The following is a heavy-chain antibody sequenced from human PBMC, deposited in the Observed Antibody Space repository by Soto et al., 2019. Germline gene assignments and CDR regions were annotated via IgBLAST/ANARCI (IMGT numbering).Heavy chain of an antibody. CDR3: ARGDSNSWSDY. CDR2: ISYDGTNK. Sequence: QAQLVDSGGGVVQPWRSLSLSCAASGFTFRSYPMDWFRQAPGKGLEWVAVISYDGTNKYYADSVKGRFTISRYNSKNTLALQMNSLRAEDTAVYYGARGDSNSWSDYWGQGTLVTVSS. J-gene: IGHJ4*02. D-gene: IGHD6-13*01. V-gene: IGHV3-30*01. CDR1: GFTFRSYP.